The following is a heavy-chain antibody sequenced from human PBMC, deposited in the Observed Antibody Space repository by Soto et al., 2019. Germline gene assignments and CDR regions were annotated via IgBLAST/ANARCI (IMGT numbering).Heavy chain of an antibody. CDR1: GYTFTRYS. V-gene: IGHV1-46*01. Sequence: QVQLVQSGAEVKKPGASVKVSCKASGYTFTRYSIHWVRQAPGQGLEWMGIINPSGGSTSYAQKFQARVTMSRDTSTSTVDMELGSLISEDTAVYYCARDPCSGASCYNWFDPWGQGTLVTVSS. CDR3: ARDPCSGASCYNWFDP. J-gene: IGHJ5*02. CDR2: INPSGGST. D-gene: IGHD2-15*01.